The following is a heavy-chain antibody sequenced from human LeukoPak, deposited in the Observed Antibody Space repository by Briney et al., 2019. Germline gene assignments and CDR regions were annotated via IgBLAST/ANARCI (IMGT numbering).Heavy chain of an antibody. J-gene: IGHJ6*03. CDR1: GYTFTGYY. CDR2: INPNSGGT. Sequence: ASVKVSCKASGYTFTGYYMHWVRQAPGQGLEWMGWINPNSGGTNYAQKFQGRVTMTRDTSISTAYMELSRLRSDNTAVYYCARDPAALSVYHYYYMDVWGKGTTVTVSS. CDR3: ARDPAALSVYHYYYMDV. D-gene: IGHD3-16*02. V-gene: IGHV1-2*02.